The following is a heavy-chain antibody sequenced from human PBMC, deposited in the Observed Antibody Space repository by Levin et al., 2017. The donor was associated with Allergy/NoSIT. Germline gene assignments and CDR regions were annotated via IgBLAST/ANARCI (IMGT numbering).Heavy chain of an antibody. Sequence: ASVKVSCKASGYTFTGYYMHWVRQAPGQGLEWMGWINPNSGGTNYAQKFQGRVTMTRDTSISTAYMELSRLRSDDTAVYYCARDVAGRYFDWLRPYLEGGAFDSWGQGTMVTVSS. D-gene: IGHD3-9*01. CDR3: ARDVAGRYFDWLRPYLEGGAFDS. J-gene: IGHJ3*02. V-gene: IGHV1-2*02. CDR2: INPNSGGT. CDR1: GYTFTGYY.